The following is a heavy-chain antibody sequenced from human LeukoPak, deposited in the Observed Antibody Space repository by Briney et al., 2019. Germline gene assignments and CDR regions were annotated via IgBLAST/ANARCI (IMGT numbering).Heavy chain of an antibody. CDR3: AKDPTDFDSSGQTYFDN. J-gene: IGHJ4*02. D-gene: IGHD3-22*01. Sequence: GGSLRLSCAASGFTFSSYAMSWVRQAQGKGLEWVSAISGSGGSTYYADSVKGRFTISRDNSKNTLYLQMNSLRAEDTAMYYCAKDPTDFDSSGQTYFDNWGQGTLVTVSS. V-gene: IGHV3-23*01. CDR1: GFTFSSYA. CDR2: ISGSGGST.